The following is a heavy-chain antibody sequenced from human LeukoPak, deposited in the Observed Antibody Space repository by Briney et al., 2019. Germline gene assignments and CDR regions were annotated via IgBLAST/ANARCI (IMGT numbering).Heavy chain of an antibody. Sequence: PGGSLRLSCAASGFTFSSFAMTWVRQAPGKGLEWVGFIRSKAYGGTTEYAASVKGRFTISRDDSKSIAYLQMNSLKTEDTAVYYCTRAPLSWGQGTLVTVSS. J-gene: IGHJ4*02. CDR2: IRSKAYGGTT. V-gene: IGHV3-49*04. CDR1: GFTFSSFA. CDR3: TRAPLS. D-gene: IGHD3-16*02.